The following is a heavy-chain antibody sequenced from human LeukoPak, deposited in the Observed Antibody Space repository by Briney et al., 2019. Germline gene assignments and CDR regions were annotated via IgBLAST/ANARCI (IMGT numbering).Heavy chain of an antibody. CDR2: INAGNGNT. V-gene: IGHV1-3*01. CDR3: AREWFGELNPLGGGHGIDV. J-gene: IGHJ6*02. Sequence: ASVKVSCKASGYTFTSYAMHWVRQAPGQRLEWMGWINAGNGNTKYSQKFQGRVTITRDTSASTAYMELSSLRSEDTAVYYCAREWFGELNPLGGGHGIDVWGQGTTVTVSS. CDR1: GYTFTSYA. D-gene: IGHD3-10*01.